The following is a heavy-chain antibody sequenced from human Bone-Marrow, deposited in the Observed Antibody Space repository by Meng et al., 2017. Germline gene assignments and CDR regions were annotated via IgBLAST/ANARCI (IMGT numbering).Heavy chain of an antibody. J-gene: IGHJ4*02. CDR1: RFTFSSYA. D-gene: IGHD6-19*01. V-gene: IGHV3-30*07. Sequence: GESLKISCPASRFTFSSYAMHWVRQPPGKGLEWVAVISYDGSDKYHADSVKGRFTISRDSSKNTLYLQMNSLRAEDTAVYYWARTGYSSGWYDDSLDYWGQGTLVTVSS. CDR2: ISYDGSDK. CDR3: ARTGYSSGWYDDSLDY.